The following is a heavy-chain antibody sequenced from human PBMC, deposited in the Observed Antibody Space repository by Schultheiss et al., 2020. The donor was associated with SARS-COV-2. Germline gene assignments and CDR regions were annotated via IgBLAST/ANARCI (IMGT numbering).Heavy chain of an antibody. CDR2: ISYDGSNK. CDR1: GFSFNSYA. D-gene: IGHD5-12*01. Sequence: GGSLRLSCAASGFSFNSYAMHWVRQAPGKGLEWVAVISYDGSNKYYADSVKGRFTISRDNAKNSLYLQMNSLRAEDTAVYYCARDLDSGYDYSYGMDVWGQGTTVTVSS. J-gene: IGHJ6*02. V-gene: IGHV3-30*12. CDR3: ARDLDSGYDYSYGMDV.